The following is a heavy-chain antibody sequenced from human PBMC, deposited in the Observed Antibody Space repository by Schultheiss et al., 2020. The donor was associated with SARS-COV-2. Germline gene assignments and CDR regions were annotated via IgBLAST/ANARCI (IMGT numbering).Heavy chain of an antibody. V-gene: IGHV4-34*01. D-gene: IGHD6-19*01. CDR1: GGSFSGYY. Sequence: SETLSLTCAVYGGSFSGYYWSWIRQPPGKGLEWIGEINHSGSTNYNPSLKSRVTISVDTSKNQFSLKLSSVTAADTAVYYCARSIGRSGWYYYYYGMDVWGQGTTVTVSS. CDR2: INHSGST. J-gene: IGHJ6*02. CDR3: ARSIGRSGWYYYYYGMDV.